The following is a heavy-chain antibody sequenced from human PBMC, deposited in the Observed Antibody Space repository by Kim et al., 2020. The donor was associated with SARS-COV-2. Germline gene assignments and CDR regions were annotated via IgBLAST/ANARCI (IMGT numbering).Heavy chain of an antibody. CDR1: GFTFSSYA. CDR2: IYSGGSST. V-gene: IGHV3-23*03. Sequence: GGSLRLSCAASGFTFSSYAMSWVRQAPGKGLEWVSVIYSGGSSTYYADSVKGRFTISRDNSKNTLYLQMNSLRAEDTAVYYCAKVDYGSGSYYYDYWGQGTLVTVSS. J-gene: IGHJ4*02. CDR3: AKVDYGSGSYYYDY. D-gene: IGHD3-10*01.